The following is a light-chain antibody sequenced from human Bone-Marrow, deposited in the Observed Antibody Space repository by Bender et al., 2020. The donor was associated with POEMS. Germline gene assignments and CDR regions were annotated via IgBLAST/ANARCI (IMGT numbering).Light chain of an antibody. CDR1: ASKIRSDY. J-gene: IGLJ3*02. V-gene: IGLV1-47*01. Sequence: QSVLTQSPSASGTPGQSVTISCSGSASKIRSDYVYWYQQFPGTAPKLLIFRNNQRPSGVPDRFSGYKSGSSASLAISGLLSEDEAEYYCAAWDDNLSTWVFGGGTKLTVL. CDR3: AAWDDNLSTWV. CDR2: RNN.